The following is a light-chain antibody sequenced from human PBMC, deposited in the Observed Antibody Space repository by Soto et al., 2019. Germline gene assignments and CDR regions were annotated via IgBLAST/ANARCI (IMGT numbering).Light chain of an antibody. V-gene: IGLV7-46*01. CDR3: LLSYSGASYV. CDR1: TGAVTSGHY. CDR2: DTS. Sequence: QAVVTQEPSLTVSPGGTVTLTCGSSTGAVTSGHYPYWFQQKPGQAPRTLIYDTSNKHSWTPARFSGSLLGGKAALTLSGALPEDEAEYYCLLSYSGASYVFGTGTKVTV. J-gene: IGLJ1*01.